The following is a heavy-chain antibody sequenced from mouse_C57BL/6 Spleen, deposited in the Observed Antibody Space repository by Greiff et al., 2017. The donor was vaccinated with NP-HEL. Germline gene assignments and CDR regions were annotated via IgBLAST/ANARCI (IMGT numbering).Heavy chain of an antibody. CDR1: GFTFSSYA. D-gene: IGHD4-1*01. V-gene: IGHV5-4*01. CDR2: ISDGGSYT. CDR3: ARDWDYPYYFDY. J-gene: IGHJ2*01. Sequence: EVQVVESGGGLVKPGGSLKLSCAASGFTFSSYAMSWVRQTPEKRLEWVATISDGGSYTYYPDNVKGRFTISRDNAKNNLYLQMSHLKSEDTAMYYCARDWDYPYYFDYWGQGTTLTVSS.